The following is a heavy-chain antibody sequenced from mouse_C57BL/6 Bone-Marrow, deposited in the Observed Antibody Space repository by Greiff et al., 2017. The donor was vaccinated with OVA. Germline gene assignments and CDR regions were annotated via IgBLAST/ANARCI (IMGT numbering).Heavy chain of an antibody. D-gene: IGHD1-1*01. CDR1: GFSLTSYG. J-gene: IGHJ3*01. CDR2: IWSGGST. V-gene: IGHV2-2*01. Sequence: VHLVESGPGLVQPSQSLSITCTVSGFSLTSYGVHWVRQSPGKGLEWLGVIWSGGSTDYNAAFISRLSISKDNSKSQVFFKMNSLQADDTAIYYCARGGYYGSVAYWGQGTLVTVSA. CDR3: ARGGYYGSVAY.